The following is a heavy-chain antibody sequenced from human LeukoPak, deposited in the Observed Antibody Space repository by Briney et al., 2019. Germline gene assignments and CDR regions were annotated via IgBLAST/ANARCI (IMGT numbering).Heavy chain of an antibody. D-gene: IGHD3-10*01. J-gene: IGHJ4*02. CDR2: ISGSGGST. V-gene: IGHV3-23*01. Sequence: SGGSPRLSCAASGFTFGSYAMSWVRQAPGKGLEWVSAISGSGGSTYYADSVKGRFTISRDNSKNTLYLQMNSLRAEDTAVYYCAKQEGNSITMVRGVFDYWGQGTLVTVSS. CDR3: AKQEGNSITMVRGVFDY. CDR1: GFTFGSYA.